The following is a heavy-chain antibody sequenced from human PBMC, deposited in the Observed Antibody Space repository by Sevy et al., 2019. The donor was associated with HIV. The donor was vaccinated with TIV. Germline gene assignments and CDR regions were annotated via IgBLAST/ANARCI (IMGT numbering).Heavy chain of an antibody. CDR2: ISGSGGST. D-gene: IGHD3-3*01. CDR3: ATDRNFGYDFWSANIQGAFDI. V-gene: IGHV3-23*01. J-gene: IGHJ3*02. Sequence: GGSLRLSCAASGFTFSSYAMSWVRQAPGKGLEWVSAISGSGGSTYYADSVKGRFTISRDNSKKTLYLQMNSLRAEDTAVYYCATDRNFGYDFWSANIQGAFDIWGQGTMVTVSS. CDR1: GFTFSSYA.